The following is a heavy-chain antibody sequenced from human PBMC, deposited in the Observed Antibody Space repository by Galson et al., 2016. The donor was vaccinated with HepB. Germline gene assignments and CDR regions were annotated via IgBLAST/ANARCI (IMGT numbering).Heavy chain of an antibody. V-gene: IGHV3-21*01. D-gene: IGHD3-10*01. Sequence: SLRLSCAASGYTFSSYSINWVRQARGKGLEWVSFISRSSSYIYYADSVKGRLTISRDNAKNSVYLQMNSLRAEDTAVYYCARVIGWFAGISGGAFDIWGQGTMVTVAS. CDR1: GYTFSSYS. CDR2: ISRSSSYI. CDR3: ARVIGWFAGISGGAFDI. J-gene: IGHJ3*02.